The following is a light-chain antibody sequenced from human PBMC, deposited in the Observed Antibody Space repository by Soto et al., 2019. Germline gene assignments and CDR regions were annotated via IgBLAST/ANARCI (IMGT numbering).Light chain of an antibody. J-gene: IGLJ1*01. Sequence: SYELTQPSSVPVAPGQTASLTCGGERIGSKAVHWYQQKPGQAPVLVLYDDTDRPSGIPERFSGSNSGNTATLTISRVEAGDEADYYCQVWDRTSDHYVFGSGTKLTVL. V-gene: IGLV3-21*02. CDR2: DDT. CDR1: RIGSKA. CDR3: QVWDRTSDHYV.